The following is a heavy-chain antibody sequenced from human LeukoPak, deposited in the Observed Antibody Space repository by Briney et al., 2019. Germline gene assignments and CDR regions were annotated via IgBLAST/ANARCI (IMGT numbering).Heavy chain of an antibody. V-gene: IGHV3-23*01. CDR2: ISGSGGST. CDR1: GFTFSSYA. Sequence: PGGSLRLSCAASGFTFSSYAMSWVRQAPGKGLEWVSAISGSGGSTYYADSVKGRFTISRDNSKNTLYLQMNSLRAEDTAVYYCAKAVYYDILTAPIDYWGQGTLVTVSS. D-gene: IGHD3-9*01. J-gene: IGHJ4*02. CDR3: AKAVYYDILTAPIDY.